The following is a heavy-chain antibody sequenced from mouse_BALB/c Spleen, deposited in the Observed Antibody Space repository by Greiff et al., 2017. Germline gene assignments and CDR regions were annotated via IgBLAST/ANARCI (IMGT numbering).Heavy chain of an antibody. J-gene: IGHJ2*01. D-gene: IGHD2-1*01. Sequence: VQLQQSGAELARPGASVKLSCKASGYTFTSYWMQWVKQRPGQGLEWIGAIYPGDGDTRYTQKFKGKATLTADKSSSTAYMQLSSLASEDSAVYYCARVDGNYCFDYWGQGTTLTVSS. V-gene: IGHV1-87*01. CDR1: GYTFTSYW. CDR2: IYPGDGDT. CDR3: ARVDGNYCFDY.